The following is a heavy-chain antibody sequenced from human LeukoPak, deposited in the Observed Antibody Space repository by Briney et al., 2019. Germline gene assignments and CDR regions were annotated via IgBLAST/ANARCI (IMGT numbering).Heavy chain of an antibody. D-gene: IGHD6-19*01. CDR2: INHSGST. Sequence: SETLSLTCAVYGGSFSGYYRSWIRQPPGKGLEWIGEINHSGSTNYNPSLKSRVTISVDTSKNQFSLKLNSLTAADTAVYYCARGQWLDNDWGQGTLVTVSS. J-gene: IGHJ4*02. CDR3: ARGQWLDND. V-gene: IGHV4-34*01. CDR1: GGSFSGYY.